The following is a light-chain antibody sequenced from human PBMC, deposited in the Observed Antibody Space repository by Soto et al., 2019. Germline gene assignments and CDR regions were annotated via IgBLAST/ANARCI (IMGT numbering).Light chain of an antibody. CDR3: SSYTSSSLVV. J-gene: IGLJ2*01. Sequence: QSALTQPASVSGSPGQSITISCTGTSSDVGGYNYVSWYQQHPGKAPKLMIYDVSNRPSGVSIRFSGSKSGNTASLTISGLQAEDEADYYCSSYTSSSLVVFGGGTKVTVL. CDR1: SSDVGGYNY. V-gene: IGLV2-14*01. CDR2: DVS.